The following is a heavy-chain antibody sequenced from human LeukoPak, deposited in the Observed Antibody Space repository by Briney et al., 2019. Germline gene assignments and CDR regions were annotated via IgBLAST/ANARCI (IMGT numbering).Heavy chain of an antibody. J-gene: IGHJ4*02. Sequence: SETLSLTCTVSDGSISSYYWSWIRQPPGKGLEWIGYIYYSGSTNYNPSLKSRVTISVDTSKNQFSLNLISVTAADTAVYYCARLGLGYQDYWGQGTLVTVSS. CDR3: ARLGLGYQDY. V-gene: IGHV4-59*08. CDR2: IYYSGST. CDR1: DGSISSYY. D-gene: IGHD6-13*01.